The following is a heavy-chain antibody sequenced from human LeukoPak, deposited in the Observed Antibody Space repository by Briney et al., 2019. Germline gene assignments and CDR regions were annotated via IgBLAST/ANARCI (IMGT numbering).Heavy chain of an antibody. CDR1: GGSISSGGYY. CDR2: IYHSGST. D-gene: IGHD6-13*01. V-gene: IGHV4-30-2*02. J-gene: IGHJ3*02. CDR3: ASSIAAAGHTRAFDI. Sequence: SETQSLTCTVSGGSISSGGYYWSWIRQPPGKGLEWIGYIYHSGSTYYNPSLKSRVTISVDTSKNQFSLKLSSVTAADTAVYYCASSIAAAGHTRAFDIWGQGTMVTVSS.